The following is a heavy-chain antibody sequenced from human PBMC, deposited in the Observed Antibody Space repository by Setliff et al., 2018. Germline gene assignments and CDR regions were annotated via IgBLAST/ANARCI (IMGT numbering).Heavy chain of an antibody. CDR2: VSSYNDVT. CDR3: ARGGMAAAGRKGVFEY. Sequence: ASVKVSCKASAHIFKSYGISWVRQAPGQGLEWVGWVSSYNDVTSYAQRFQGRVTLTSDTSTSTVYMEVNSVTSDDTAIYYCARGGMAAAGRKGVFEYWGQGTLVTVSS. D-gene: IGHD6-13*01. CDR1: AHIFKSYG. J-gene: IGHJ4*01. V-gene: IGHV1-18*01.